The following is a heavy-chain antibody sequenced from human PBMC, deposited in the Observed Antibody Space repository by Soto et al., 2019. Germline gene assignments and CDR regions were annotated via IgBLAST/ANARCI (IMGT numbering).Heavy chain of an antibody. J-gene: IGHJ3*01. Sequence: GGSLRLSCAASGFTVSSNYMSWVRQAPGKGLEWVSVIYSGGSTYYADSVKGRFTVSRDNSKNTLYLQMNSLRAEDTAMYYCASGLLRFLQWRDDFDVWGQGTMVTVSS. CDR1: GFTVSSNY. CDR3: ASGLLRFLQWRDDFDV. CDR2: IYSGGST. D-gene: IGHD3-3*01. V-gene: IGHV3-53*01.